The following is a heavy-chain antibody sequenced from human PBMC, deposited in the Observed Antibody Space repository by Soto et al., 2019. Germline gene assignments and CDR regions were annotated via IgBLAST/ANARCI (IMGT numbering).Heavy chain of an antibody. D-gene: IGHD1-26*01. CDR2: IKPDGSAT. CDR3: ARVIMGAMVHAFEI. V-gene: IGHV3-7*03. CDR1: GFTFGSYW. Sequence: EVQLVESGGGLVQPGGSLRLSCAVSGFTFGSYWMNWVRLIPGKGLEWVAYIKPDGSATYYVDSVKGRFTISRDNSRNTLYLQMNSLRAEDTAIYYCARVIMGAMVHAFEIWGQGTMVAASS. J-gene: IGHJ3*02.